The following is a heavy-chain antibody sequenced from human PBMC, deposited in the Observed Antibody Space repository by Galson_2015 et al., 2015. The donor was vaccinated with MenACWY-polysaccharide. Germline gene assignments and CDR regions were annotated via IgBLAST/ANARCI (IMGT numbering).Heavy chain of an antibody. J-gene: IGHJ5*02. Sequence: SLRLSCAASGFTFSSYAMSWVRQAPGKGLEWVSSIRGSGDSAYYTDSVKGRFIISRDNSNSTLYLQLNSLRAEDTVFYYCARHYSDYINWFDPWGQGTLVTVSS. CDR2: IRGSGDSA. CDR3: ARHYSDYINWFDP. CDR1: GFTFSSYA. V-gene: IGHV3-23*01. D-gene: IGHD4-11*01.